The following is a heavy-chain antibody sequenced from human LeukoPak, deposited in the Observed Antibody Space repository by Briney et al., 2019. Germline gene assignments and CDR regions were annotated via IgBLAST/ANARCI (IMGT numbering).Heavy chain of an antibody. CDR3: ARASKHIVVVTD. CDR1: GGSISSGDYY. D-gene: IGHD2-21*02. CDR2: IYYSGST. Sequence: SQTLSLTCTVSGGSISSGDYYWSWIRQPPGKGLEWIGYIYYSGSTNYNPSLKSRVTISVDTSKNQFSLKLSSVTAADTAVYYCARASKHIVVVTDWGQGTLVTVSS. J-gene: IGHJ4*02. V-gene: IGHV4-61*08.